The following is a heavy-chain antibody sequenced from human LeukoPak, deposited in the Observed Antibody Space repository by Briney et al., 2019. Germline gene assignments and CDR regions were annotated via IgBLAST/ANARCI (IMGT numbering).Heavy chain of an antibody. J-gene: IGHJ4*02. D-gene: IGHD5-18*01. Sequence: GGSLRLSCAASGFTFSSYAMSWVRQAPGKGLEWVSAISGSGGSTYYADSVEGRFTISRDNSKNTLYLQMNSLRAEDTAVYYCAKGTDSYGRRTSFDYWGQGTLVTVSS. V-gene: IGHV3-23*01. CDR3: AKGTDSYGRRTSFDY. CDR2: ISGSGGST. CDR1: GFTFSSYA.